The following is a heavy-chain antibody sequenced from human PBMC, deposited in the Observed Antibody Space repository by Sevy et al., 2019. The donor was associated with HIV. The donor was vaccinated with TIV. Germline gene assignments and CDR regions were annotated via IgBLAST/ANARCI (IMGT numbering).Heavy chain of an antibody. V-gene: IGHV1-24*01. CDR2: FDPEDGEI. CDR3: AITKDYYDSSGYPFDY. D-gene: IGHD3-22*01. CDR1: GYTLSELS. J-gene: IGHJ4*02. Sequence: ASVKVSCKVSGYTLSELSMHWVRQAPGKGLEWMGSFDPEDGEILYAQKFQGRVTMTEDTSTDTAYMELSSLKSEDTAVFYCAITKDYYDSSGYPFDYWGQGTLVTVSS.